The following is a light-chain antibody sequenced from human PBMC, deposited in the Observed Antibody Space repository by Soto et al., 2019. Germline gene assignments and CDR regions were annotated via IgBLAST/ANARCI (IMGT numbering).Light chain of an antibody. V-gene: IGLV4-69*01. Sequence: QLVLTQSPSASASLGASVKLTCTLSRGHSDYAIAWHQQQPEKGPRYLMKLNSDGSHSKGDGIPDRFSGSSSGAARYLTISSLQSEDEADYYCQTWGTGIQVFGTGTKLTVL. CDR3: QTWGTGIQV. CDR2: LNSDGSH. CDR1: RGHSDYA. J-gene: IGLJ1*01.